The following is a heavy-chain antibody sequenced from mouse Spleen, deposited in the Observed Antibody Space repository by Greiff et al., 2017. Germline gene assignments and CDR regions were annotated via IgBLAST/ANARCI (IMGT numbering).Heavy chain of an antibody. CDR3: ARRKAYDYDGYFDY. D-gene: IGHD2-4*01. Sequence: EVKLEESGGGLVKLGGSLKLSCAASGFTFSSYAMSWVRQTPEKRLEWVATISSGGGNTYYPDSVKGRFTISRDNAKNTLYLQMSSLKSEDTAMYYCARRKAYDYDGYFDYWGQGTTLTVSS. V-gene: IGHV5-9*04. CDR2: ISSGGGNT. J-gene: IGHJ2*01. CDR1: GFTFSSYA.